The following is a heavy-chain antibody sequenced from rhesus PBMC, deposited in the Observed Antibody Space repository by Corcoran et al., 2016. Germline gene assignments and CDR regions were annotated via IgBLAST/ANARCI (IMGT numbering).Heavy chain of an antibody. CDR1: GGSISSNN. Sequence: QVQLQESGPGLVKPSETLSLTCAVSGGSISSNNWSWIRQPPGKGLGWIGRYYGGGGRTYYNPSLQSRVTISTDTSKNQCSLKLSSVTAADTAVYYCARSPTGYSSSHDFDYWGQGVLVTVSS. CDR2: YYGGGGRT. CDR3: ARSPTGYSSSHDFDY. J-gene: IGHJ4*01. V-gene: IGHV4-160*01. D-gene: IGHD6-43*01.